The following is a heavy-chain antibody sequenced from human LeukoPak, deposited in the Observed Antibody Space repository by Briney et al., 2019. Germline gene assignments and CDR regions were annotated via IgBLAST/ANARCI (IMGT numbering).Heavy chain of an antibody. V-gene: IGHV5-51*01. Sequence: GEPLQISCKGSGYGFTSYWIGWVRPLPGKGLEWMGIIYPGDSDTRYSPSFQGQVTISADKSISTAYLQWSSLKASDTAMYYCASSRQISGWYYFDYWGQGTLVTVSS. CDR1: GYGFTSYW. D-gene: IGHD6-19*01. CDR3: ASSRQISGWYYFDY. J-gene: IGHJ4*02. CDR2: IYPGDSDT.